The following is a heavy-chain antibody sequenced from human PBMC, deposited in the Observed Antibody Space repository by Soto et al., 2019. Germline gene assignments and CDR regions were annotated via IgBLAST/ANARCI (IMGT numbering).Heavy chain of an antibody. CDR1: GGSFSGYY. CDR2: INHSGST. V-gene: IGHV4-34*01. J-gene: IGHJ4*02. Sequence: SETLSLTCAVYGGSFSGYYWSWIRQPPGKGLEWIGEINHSGSTNYNPSLKSRVTISVDTSKNQFSLKLSSVTAADTAVYYCARPEGGSSSATYYFDYWGQGTLVTVSS. D-gene: IGHD6-6*01. CDR3: ARPEGGSSSATYYFDY.